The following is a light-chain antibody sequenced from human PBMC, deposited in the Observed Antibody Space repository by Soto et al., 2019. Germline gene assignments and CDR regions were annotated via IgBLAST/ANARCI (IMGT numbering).Light chain of an antibody. CDR2: TAS. J-gene: IGKJ5*01. CDR3: KHTNNFHFP. V-gene: IGKV1-12*01. Sequence: DIQMTQSPSSLSASVGDRVTITCRASQGISTWLAWYQQKPGKAPKLLIYTASRLQSGVPPRFSGSGSGKDFTLTINSLQPEVFATYYGKHTNNFHFPLGQGTRREIK. CDR1: QGISTW.